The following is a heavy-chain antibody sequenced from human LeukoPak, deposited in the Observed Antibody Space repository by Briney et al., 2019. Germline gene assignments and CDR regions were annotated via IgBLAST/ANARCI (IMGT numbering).Heavy chain of an antibody. V-gene: IGHV1-8*01. J-gene: IGHJ6*03. CDR2: MNPNSCNT. D-gene: IGHD6-19*01. CDR1: GYTFTSYD. Sequence: ASVKVSFKASGYTFTSYDINWVRQATGQGLEWMVGMNPNSCNTGYAQKFQGRVTMTRNTAISTAYMELSSLRSADTAVYYCARGLGSTQWLVRYYYYYYYMDVWGKGTTVTVSS. CDR3: ARGLGSTQWLVRYYYYYYYMDV.